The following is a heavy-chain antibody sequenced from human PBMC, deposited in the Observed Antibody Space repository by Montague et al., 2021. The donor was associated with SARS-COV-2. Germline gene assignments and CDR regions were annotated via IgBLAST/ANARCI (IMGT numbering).Heavy chain of an antibody. CDR2: SYFRPKWYN. J-gene: IGHJ4*02. CDR1: GDSVSIVVAS. Sequence: CAISGDSVSIVVASCSWERHSPSRHFRRLRVSYFRPKWYNDYAESVKSRITIDPDTSKHQFSLHLNSVTPEDTAVYYCARIPVGSKYYFDFWGQGTLVTVSS. V-gene: IGHV6-1*01. D-gene: IGHD2-2*01. CDR3: ARIPVGSKYYFDF.